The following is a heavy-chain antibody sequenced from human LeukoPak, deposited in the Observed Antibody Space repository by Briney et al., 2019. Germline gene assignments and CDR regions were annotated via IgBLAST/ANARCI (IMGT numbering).Heavy chain of an antibody. D-gene: IGHD3-22*01. J-gene: IGHJ2*01. CDR2: ISGSGGST. CDR3: AKDLGTYYDSSGIAFDL. Sequence: PGGSLRLSCAASGFTFSSYAMSWVRQAPGKGLEWVSAISGSGGSTYYADSVKGRFTISRDNSKNTLYLQLNSLRAEDTAVYYCAKDLGTYYDSSGIAFDLWGRGTLVTVSS. CDR1: GFTFSSYA. V-gene: IGHV3-23*01.